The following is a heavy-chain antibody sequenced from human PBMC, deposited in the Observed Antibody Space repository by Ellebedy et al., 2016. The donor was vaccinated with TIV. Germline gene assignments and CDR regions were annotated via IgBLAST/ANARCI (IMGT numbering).Heavy chain of an antibody. V-gene: IGHV3-33*01. CDR1: GFTFSSFG. Sequence: GESLKISCEASGFTFSSFGMHWVRQAPGKGLEWVAVIWYDGNTQYSADSVKGRFTISRDNSKNTLFLQMNGLRAEDTAVYYCARDRAGIEVAAYFDYWGQGTLVTVSS. CDR2: IWYDGNTQ. CDR3: ARDRAGIEVAAYFDY. J-gene: IGHJ4*02. D-gene: IGHD6-19*01.